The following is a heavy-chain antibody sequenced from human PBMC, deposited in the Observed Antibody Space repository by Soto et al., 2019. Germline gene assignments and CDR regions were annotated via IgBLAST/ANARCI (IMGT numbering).Heavy chain of an antibody. CDR1: GGSISSYY. CDR3: GRRDSSGYYYL. D-gene: IGHD3-22*01. J-gene: IGHJ5*02. CDR2: IYYTGST. Sequence: SETLSLTCTVSGGSISSYYWSWFRQPPGKGLEWIGLIYYTGSTNYNPSLKSRVTISVDTSKNHFSLNLDSVTAADTAVYFCGRRDSSGYYYLWGQGTLVTVSS. V-gene: IGHV4-59*01.